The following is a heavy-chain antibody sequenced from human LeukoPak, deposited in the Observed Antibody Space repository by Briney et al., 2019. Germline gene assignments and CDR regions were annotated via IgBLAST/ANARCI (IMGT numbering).Heavy chain of an antibody. CDR2: IIPIVGIT. CDR1: GGTFSSYG. V-gene: IGHV1-69*04. CDR3: ARGLHFTMVRGGTTNYYYGMDV. J-gene: IGHJ6*02. D-gene: IGHD3-10*01. Sequence: GSSVKVSCKASGGTFSSYGISWVRQAPGQGLEWMGRIIPIVGITNCAQKFQGRVTITADNSTRTAYMELSSLTSEDTAVYYCARGLHFTMVRGGTTNYYYGMDVWGQGTSVTVSS.